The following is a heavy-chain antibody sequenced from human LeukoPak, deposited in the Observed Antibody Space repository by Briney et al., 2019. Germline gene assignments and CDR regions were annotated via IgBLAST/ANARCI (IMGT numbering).Heavy chain of an antibody. CDR2: FDPGAGEI. D-gene: IGHD3-10*01. J-gene: IGHJ4*02. V-gene: IGHV1-24*01. CDR3: AAGGIYSLLDY. CDR1: GDTLSELT. Sequence: ASVKVPCKVSGDTLSELTMHRVRQAPGKGLEWMGGFDPGAGEILYAQQFQGRVTMTEDTSTDTAYMELTSLRSEDSGVYFCAAGGIYSLLDYWGQGTLVTVSS.